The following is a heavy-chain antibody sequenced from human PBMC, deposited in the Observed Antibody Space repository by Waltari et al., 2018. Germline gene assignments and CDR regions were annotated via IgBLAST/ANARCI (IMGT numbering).Heavy chain of an antibody. V-gene: IGHV1-69*01. CDR2: ITPMFGTS. CDR3: AGGFSYDTTGYYYYY. J-gene: IGHJ4*02. CDR1: GGTFSRYD. Sequence: QVQLVQSGPEVKKPGSSVKVSCKASGGTFSRYDISWVRQAPGQGLEWMGGITPMFGTSNHAQKFQGRVTITADESTSTVHMELRSLRSEDTAIYYCAGGFSYDTTGYYYYYWGQGTLVTVSS. D-gene: IGHD3-22*01.